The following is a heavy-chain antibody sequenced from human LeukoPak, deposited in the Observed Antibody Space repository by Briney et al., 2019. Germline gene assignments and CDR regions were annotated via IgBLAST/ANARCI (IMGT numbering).Heavy chain of an antibody. J-gene: IGHJ3*01. CDR2: VYSSGST. V-gene: IGHV4-39*07. CDR3: ARDHRARTAHDAFDL. CDR1: GDSISSSTYY. D-gene: IGHD1-14*01. Sequence: SETLSLTCNVSGDSISSSTYYWGWVRQPPGKGLEWIGSVYSSGSTYYNPSLKSRVTISLDTSKNMFSLKLTSVTAADTALYYCARDHRARTAHDAFDLWGQGTMVAVSS.